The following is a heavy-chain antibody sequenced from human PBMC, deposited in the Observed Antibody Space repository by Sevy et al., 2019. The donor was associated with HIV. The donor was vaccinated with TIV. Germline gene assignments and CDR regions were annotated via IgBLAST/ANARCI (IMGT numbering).Heavy chain of an antibody. CDR1: GYTLSELS. D-gene: IGHD3-22*01. CDR3: ATAREYYSDNSGYLDY. J-gene: IGHJ4*02. CDR2: FDPDDGET. V-gene: IGHV1-24*01. Sequence: ASVKVSCKVSGYTLSELSMHCVRQPPGKGLEWMGRFDPDDGETIYAQRFQGRVTMTEDTSADTAYMELSSLRSEDTAMYYCATAREYYSDNSGYLDYWGQGTPVTVSS.